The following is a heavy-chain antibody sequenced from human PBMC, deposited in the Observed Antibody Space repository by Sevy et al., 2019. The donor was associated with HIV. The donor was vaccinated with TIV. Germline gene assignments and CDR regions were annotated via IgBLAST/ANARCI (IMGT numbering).Heavy chain of an antibody. CDR1: GFTFSSYA. D-gene: IGHD3-9*01. CDR3: TRDRYDLLTGLIDY. CDR2: ISYDGSNK. V-gene: IGHV3-30-3*01. J-gene: IGHJ4*02. Sequence: GGCLRLSCAASGFTFSSYAMHWVRQAPGKGLERVAVISYDGSNKYYADSVKGRFTISRDNSKNTLYLQMNSLRAEDTAVYYCTRDRYDLLTGLIDYWGQGTLVTVSS.